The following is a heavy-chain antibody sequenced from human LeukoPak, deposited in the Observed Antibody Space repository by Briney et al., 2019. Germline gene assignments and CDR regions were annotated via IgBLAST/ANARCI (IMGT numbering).Heavy chain of an antibody. V-gene: IGHV3-30*02. CDR3: AGPSSSGVGY. CDR1: GFNFSRYG. D-gene: IGHD6-6*01. J-gene: IGHJ4*02. CDR2: IRYDGTNK. Sequence: PGGSLRLSCAASGFNFSRYGMHWVRQAPGTGLEWVAFIRYDGTNKYYADSVKGRFTISRDNSKNVLYVQMNRLRAEDTAVYYCAGPSSSGVGYWGQGTLVTVSS.